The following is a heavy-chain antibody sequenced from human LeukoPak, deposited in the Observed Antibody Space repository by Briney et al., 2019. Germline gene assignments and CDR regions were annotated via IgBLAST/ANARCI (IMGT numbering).Heavy chain of an antibody. V-gene: IGHV3-23*01. CDR1: GFTVSSNY. Sequence: PGGSLRLSCAASGFTVSSNYMSWVRQAPGKGLEWVSAISGSGGSTYYADSVKGRFTISRDDAKNSLYLQMSSLRDEDTAIYYCAREGYCSGGSCYRLDYWGQGTLLTVSS. D-gene: IGHD2-15*01. CDR2: ISGSGGST. J-gene: IGHJ4*02. CDR3: AREGYCSGGSCYRLDY.